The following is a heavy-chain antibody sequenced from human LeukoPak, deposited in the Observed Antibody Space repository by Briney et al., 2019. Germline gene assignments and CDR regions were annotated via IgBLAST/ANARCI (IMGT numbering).Heavy chain of an antibody. CDR1: GGTFSSYA. CDR3: ARCEVVAAAGLNFDY. J-gene: IGHJ4*02. V-gene: IGHV1-69*04. D-gene: IGHD6-13*01. CDR2: IIPILGIA. Sequence: ASVKVSCKAAGGTFSSYAISWVRQAPGQGREWMGRIIPILGIANYAQKFQGRVTITADKSTSTAYMERSSLRSEDTAVYYCARCEVVAAAGLNFDYWGQGTLVTVSS.